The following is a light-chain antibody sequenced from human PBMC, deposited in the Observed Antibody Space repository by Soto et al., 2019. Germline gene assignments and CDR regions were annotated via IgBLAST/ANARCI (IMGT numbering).Light chain of an antibody. V-gene: IGLV2-8*01. CDR2: EVN. CDR1: SRDIGGYNY. J-gene: IGLJ3*02. CDR3: ASYAGSNNWV. Sequence: QSVLTQPPSASGSPGQSVTISCTGTSRDIGGYNYVSWYQQHPGKAPKLMIYEVNKRPSGIPDRFSGSKSGNTASLTVSGLQAEDETDYYCASYAGSNNWVFGGGTKLTVL.